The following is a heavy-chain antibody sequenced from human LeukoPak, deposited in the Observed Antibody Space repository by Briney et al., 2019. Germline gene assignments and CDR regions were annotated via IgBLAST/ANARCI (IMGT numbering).Heavy chain of an antibody. V-gene: IGHV3-21*01. D-gene: IGHD6-19*01. Sequence: PGGSLRLSCAASGFTFSNYNMNWVRQAPGKGLEWVSSISFSSSYIYYADSVKGRFTISRDNAKNSLYLQMNSLRAEDTAVYYCARARLGSSGLHAFEIWDQGTVVTVSS. CDR3: ARARLGSSGLHAFEI. J-gene: IGHJ3*02. CDR1: GFTFSNYN. CDR2: ISFSSSYI.